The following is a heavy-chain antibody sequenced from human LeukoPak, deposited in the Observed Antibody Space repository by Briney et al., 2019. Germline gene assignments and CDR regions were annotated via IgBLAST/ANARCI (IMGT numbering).Heavy chain of an antibody. D-gene: IGHD5/OR15-5a*01. V-gene: IGHV3-7*01. CDR2: IKQDGSEK. CDR1: GGSFSGHY. J-gene: IGHJ6*03. CDR3: ARETSTITVLYYYYYMDV. Sequence: PSETLSLTCAVYGGSFSGHYWTWIRKPPGKGLEWVANIKQDGSEKYYVDSVKGRFTISRDNAKNSLYLQMNSLRAEDTAVYYCARETSTITVLYYYYYMDVWGKGTTVTVSS.